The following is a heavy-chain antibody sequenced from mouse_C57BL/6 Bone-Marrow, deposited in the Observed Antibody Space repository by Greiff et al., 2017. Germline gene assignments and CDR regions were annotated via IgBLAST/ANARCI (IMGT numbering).Heavy chain of an antibody. CDR3: TTRSLIGLDY. V-gene: IGHV14-4*01. J-gene: IGHJ4*01. Sequence: EVQLQQSGAELVRPGASVKLSCTASGFNIKDDYMHWVKQRPEQGLEWIGWIDPENGDTEYASKFQGKATITADTSSNTAYLQLSSLTSEDTAVYYCTTRSLIGLDYWGQGTSVTVSS. CDR1: GFNIKDDY. CDR2: IDPENGDT. D-gene: IGHD2-14*01.